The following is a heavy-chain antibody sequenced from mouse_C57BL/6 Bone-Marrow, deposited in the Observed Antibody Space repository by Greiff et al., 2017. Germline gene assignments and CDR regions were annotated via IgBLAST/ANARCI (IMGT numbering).Heavy chain of an antibody. CDR2: IYPRNGNT. Sequence: QVQLKESGAELARPGASVKLSCKASGYTFTSYGIRWVKQRTGQGLEWIGEIYPRNGNTYYNEKFKGKATLTADKSSSTAYMELRSLTSEDSAVYFCARKLRRTGTGDYFDYWGQGTTLTVSS. CDR3: ARKLRRTGTGDYFDY. J-gene: IGHJ2*01. V-gene: IGHV1-81*01. CDR1: GYTFTSYG. D-gene: IGHD1-2*01.